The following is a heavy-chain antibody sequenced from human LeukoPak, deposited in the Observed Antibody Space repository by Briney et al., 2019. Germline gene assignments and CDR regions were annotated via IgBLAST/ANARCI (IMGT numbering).Heavy chain of an antibody. CDR1: GGSISSYY. CDR2: IYTSGST. Sequence: SETLSLTCTVSGGSISSYYWSWIRQPAGKGLEWIGRIYTSGSTNYNPSLKSRVTMSVDTSKNQFSLKLSSVTAADTAVYYCARTSVDYYILTGYYNGAFDIWGQGTMVTVSS. CDR3: ARTSVDYYILTGYYNGAFDI. V-gene: IGHV4-4*07. D-gene: IGHD3-9*01. J-gene: IGHJ3*02.